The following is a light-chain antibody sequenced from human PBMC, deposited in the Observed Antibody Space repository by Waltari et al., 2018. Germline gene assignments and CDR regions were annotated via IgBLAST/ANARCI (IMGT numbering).Light chain of an antibody. CDR2: EGS. CDR3: CSYAGSSTLV. CDR1: SSDVGSYTL. J-gene: IGLJ3*02. Sequence: QSALPQPASVSGSPGHSITLSCTGTSSDVGSYTLVSWYQHHPGKAPKLMIYEGSKRPSGVSNRFSGSKSGNTASLTISGLQAEDEADYYCCSYAGSSTLVFGGGTKLTVL. V-gene: IGLV2-23*01.